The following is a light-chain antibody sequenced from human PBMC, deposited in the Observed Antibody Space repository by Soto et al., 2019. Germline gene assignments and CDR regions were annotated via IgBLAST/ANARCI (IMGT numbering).Light chain of an antibody. Sequence: QSALTQPASVSGSPGQSITISCTVTSSDVGGYNYVSWYQQHPGKAPKLMIYEVSNRPSGVSSRFSGSKSGNTASLTISGLQAEDEADYYCSSYTTTSTPRFGTGTKVTVL. CDR2: EVS. V-gene: IGLV2-14*01. CDR1: SSDVGGYNY. CDR3: SSYTTTSTPR. J-gene: IGLJ1*01.